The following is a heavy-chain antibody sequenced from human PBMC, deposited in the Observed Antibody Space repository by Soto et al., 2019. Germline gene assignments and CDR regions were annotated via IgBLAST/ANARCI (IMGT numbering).Heavy chain of an antibody. CDR2: VSGAGGTT. CDR3: SKSPTGGYSYGSYYFDY. J-gene: IGHJ4*02. CDR1: GFTFSNYA. V-gene: IGHV3-23*01. D-gene: IGHD5-18*01. Sequence: GGSLRLSCAASGFTFSNYAMSWVRQAPGKGLEWVSTVSGAGGTTYYADSVKGRFTISRDNSKNTLYLQMNSLRAEDTAVFYWSKSPTGGYSYGSYYFDYWGQGTLVTVSS.